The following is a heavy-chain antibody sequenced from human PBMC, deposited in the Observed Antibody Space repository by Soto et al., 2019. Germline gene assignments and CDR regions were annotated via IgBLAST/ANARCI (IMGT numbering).Heavy chain of an antibody. Sequence: KGLEWVSAISVSGGSTYYAASVKGRFTISRDNSKNTLYLQMNSLRAEETAVYYCFFFQAEDGIRDVRSVSAFLLNRSSDL. D-gene: IGHD3-10*02. V-gene: IGHV3-23*01. CDR2: ISVSGGST. CDR3: FFFQAEDGIRDVRSVSAFLLNRSSDL. J-gene: IGHJ2*01.